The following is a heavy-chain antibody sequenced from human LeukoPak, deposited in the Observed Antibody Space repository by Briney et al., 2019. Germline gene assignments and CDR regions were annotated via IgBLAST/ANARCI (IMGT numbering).Heavy chain of an antibody. CDR1: GYTFTDYY. CDR2: NNPNSGGT. J-gene: IGHJ4*02. CDR3: ARDARYDILTGYPDY. D-gene: IGHD3-9*01. V-gene: IGHV1-2*02. Sequence: ASVKVSCKASGYTFTDYYMHWVRQAPGQGLEWMGWNNPNSGGTNYAQKFQGRVTMTRDTSISTAYMELSRLSSDDTVVYYCARDARYDILTGYPDYWGQGTLVTVSS.